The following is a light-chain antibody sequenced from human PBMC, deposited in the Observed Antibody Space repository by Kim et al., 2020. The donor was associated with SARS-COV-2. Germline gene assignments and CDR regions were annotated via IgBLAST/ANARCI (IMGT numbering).Light chain of an antibody. CDR3: KKDNNWPPSIT. J-gene: IGKJ5*01. CDR1: QSVSTS. V-gene: IGKV3-15*01. CDR2: GAF. Sequence: EILMTQSPATLSLSPGERATLSCRASQSVSTSLAWYQQKPGQAPRLLIYGAFTRATGIPGRFSGSGSGTEFTLTIISLQSGDFAVYYCKKDNNWPPSITFGPGTRLEIK.